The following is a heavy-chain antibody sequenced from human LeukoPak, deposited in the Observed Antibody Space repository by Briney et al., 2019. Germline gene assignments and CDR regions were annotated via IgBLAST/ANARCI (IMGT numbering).Heavy chain of an antibody. CDR2: ISSSSSYI. Sequence: PGGSLRLSRAASGFTFSSYSMNWVRQAPAKGLEWVSSISSSSSYIYYEDSVKGRFTISRDNAKNSLYLQMNSLRAEDTAVYYCARVFERGSGWNFDYWGQGTLVTVSS. CDR1: GFTFSSYS. V-gene: IGHV3-21*01. D-gene: IGHD6-19*01. J-gene: IGHJ4*02. CDR3: ARVFERGSGWNFDY.